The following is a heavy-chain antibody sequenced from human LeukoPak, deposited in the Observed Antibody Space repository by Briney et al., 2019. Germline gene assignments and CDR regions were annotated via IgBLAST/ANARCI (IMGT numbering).Heavy chain of an antibody. Sequence: KTSETLSLTCAVYGGSFSGYYWSWIRQPPGKGLEWIGEINHSGSTNYNPSLKSRVTMSVDTSKNQFSLKLSSVTAADTAVYYCARERGIVVVAATDAFDIWGQGTMVTVSS. CDR1: GGSFSGYY. D-gene: IGHD2-15*01. CDR2: INHSGST. J-gene: IGHJ3*02. V-gene: IGHV4-34*01. CDR3: ARERGIVVVAATDAFDI.